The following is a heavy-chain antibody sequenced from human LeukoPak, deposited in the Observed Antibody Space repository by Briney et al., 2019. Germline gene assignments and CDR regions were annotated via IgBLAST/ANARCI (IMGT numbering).Heavy chain of an antibody. V-gene: IGHV3-7*01. CDR3: ARDAGWGYYDL. J-gene: IGHJ4*02. CDR1: GFTFSISW. CDR2: IDKHGNGK. D-gene: IGHD1-26*01. Sequence: GGSLRLSCVASGFTFSISWVTWVRQAPGNGLEWVANIDKHGNGKYYVDSVKGRFAISRDYATNSVFLQMNSLRAEDTSVYYCARDAGWGYYDLWGQGTPVTVSS.